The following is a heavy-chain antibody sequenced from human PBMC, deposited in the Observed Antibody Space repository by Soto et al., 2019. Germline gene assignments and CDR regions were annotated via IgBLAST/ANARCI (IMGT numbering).Heavy chain of an antibody. CDR2: LNGDGSTT. Sequence: EVQLVESGGGLVQPGGSLRLSCAASGFTFSSYWMHWVRQAPGKGLVWVSRLNGDGSTTSYADSVKDRFIISRDNAKNMLYLQMNSLRAEDTAVYYCSRPRYDGSVTPFDIWGQGTLVTVSS. J-gene: IGHJ4*02. V-gene: IGHV3-74*01. CDR3: SRPRYDGSVTPFDI. CDR1: GFTFSSYW. D-gene: IGHD3-22*01.